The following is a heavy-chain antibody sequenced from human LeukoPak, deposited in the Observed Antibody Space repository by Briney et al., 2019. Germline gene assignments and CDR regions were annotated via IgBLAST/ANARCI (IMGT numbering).Heavy chain of an antibody. Sequence: PSQTLSLTCTVSGGSISSGSYYWSWIRQPPGKGLEWIGYIYYSGSTNYNPSLKSRVTISVDTSKNQFSLKLSSVTAADTAVYYCAKSNEGSGHAFDIWGQGTMVTVSS. CDR2: IYYSGST. V-gene: IGHV4-61*01. CDR1: GGSISSGSYY. D-gene: IGHD6-19*01. CDR3: AKSNEGSGHAFDI. J-gene: IGHJ3*02.